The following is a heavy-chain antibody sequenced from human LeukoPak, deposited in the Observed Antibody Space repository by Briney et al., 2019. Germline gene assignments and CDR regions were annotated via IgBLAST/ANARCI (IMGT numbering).Heavy chain of an antibody. V-gene: IGHV1-18*01. J-gene: IGHJ6*03. D-gene: IGHD3-3*01. CDR1: GYTFTSYG. CDR2: ISAYNGNT. Sequence: ASVKVSCKASGYTFTSYGISWVRQAPGQGLEWMGWISAYNGNTNYAQKLQGRVTMTTDTSTSTAYMELRSLRSDDTAVYYCARDQVDFRSGYYSHYYYYYYMDVWGKGTTVTVSS. CDR3: ARDQVDFRSGYYSHYYYYYYMDV.